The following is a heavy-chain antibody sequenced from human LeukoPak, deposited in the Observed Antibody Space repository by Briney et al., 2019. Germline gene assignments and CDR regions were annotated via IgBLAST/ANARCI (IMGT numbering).Heavy chain of an antibody. J-gene: IGHJ4*02. CDR2: IKQDGTGK. V-gene: IGHV3-7*01. Sequence: GGSLRLSCAASGFTFSTYWMSWVRQAPGKGLEWVANIKQDGTGKYYVDSVKGRFTISRDNAKKSLYLQMNSPRAEDTAVYYCARDRLGAEYDYWGQGTLVSVSS. CDR1: GFTFSTYW. CDR3: ARDRLGAEYDY. D-gene: IGHD3-16*01.